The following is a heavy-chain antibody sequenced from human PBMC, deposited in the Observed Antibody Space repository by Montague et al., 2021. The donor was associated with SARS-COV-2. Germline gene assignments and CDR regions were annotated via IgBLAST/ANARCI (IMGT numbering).Heavy chain of an antibody. V-gene: IGHV3-30-3*01. CDR2: ISYDGTNK. Sequence: SRSLSLSVSGFTFSSYAFHWVRQAPGKGLDWVAVISYDGTNKYYADSVKGRFTISRDNSKNTLYLQMNSLRPDDSAMYYCARDRGEYSGSPHYYFDYWGQGTLVTVSS. CDR3: ARDRGEYSGSPHYYFDY. CDR1: GFTFSSYA. D-gene: IGHD1-26*01. J-gene: IGHJ4*02.